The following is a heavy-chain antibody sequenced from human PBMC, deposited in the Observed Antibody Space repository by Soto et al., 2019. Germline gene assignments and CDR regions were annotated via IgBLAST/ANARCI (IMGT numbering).Heavy chain of an antibody. D-gene: IGHD6-13*01. J-gene: IGHJ4*02. CDR2: VWYDGTKT. CDR3: SRDGTAAAGSVDFDY. Sequence: PGGSLRLSCAASGFTFSRFGMHWVRQVPGKGLEWVALVWYDGTKTFYADSVKGRFTISRDNTKSTLYLQMNSLRADDTAVYYCSRDGTAAAGSVDFDYWGQGTRVTVSS. V-gene: IGHV3-33*01. CDR1: GFTFSRFG.